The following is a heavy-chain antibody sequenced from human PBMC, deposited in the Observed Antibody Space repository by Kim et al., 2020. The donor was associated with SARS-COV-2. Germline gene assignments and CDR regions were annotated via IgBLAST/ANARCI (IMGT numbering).Heavy chain of an antibody. J-gene: IGHJ6*02. V-gene: IGHV6-1*01. CDR3: ANGGSGLGGMNV. Sequence: SQTLSLTCAISGDSVSSNNAAWNWIRQSPSRGLEWLGRTYYRSKWLNDYALSVKSRITINPDTSKNHFSLQLSSVTPEDTAVYYCANGGSGLGGMNVWGQGTTVTVSS. CDR2: TYYRSKWLN. D-gene: IGHD3-16*01. CDR1: GDSVSSNNAA.